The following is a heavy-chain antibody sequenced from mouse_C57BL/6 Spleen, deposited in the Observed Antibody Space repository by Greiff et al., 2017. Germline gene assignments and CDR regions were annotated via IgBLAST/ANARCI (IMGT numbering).Heavy chain of an antibody. CDR2: INYDGSST. J-gene: IGHJ1*03. V-gene: IGHV5-16*01. CDR1: GFTFSDYY. D-gene: IGHD1-1*02. CDR3: ARAGGDGRGWYFDV. Sequence: EVKLMESEGGLVQPGSSMKLSCTASGFTFSDYYMAWVRQVPEKGLEWVANINYDGSSTYYLDSLKSRFIISRDNAKNILYLQMSSLKSEDTATYYCARAGGDGRGWYFDVWGTGTTVTVSS.